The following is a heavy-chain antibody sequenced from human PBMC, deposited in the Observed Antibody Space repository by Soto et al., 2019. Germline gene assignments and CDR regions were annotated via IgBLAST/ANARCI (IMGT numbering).Heavy chain of an antibody. CDR3: TAGYCSGGSCYSVVY. D-gene: IGHD2-15*01. V-gene: IGHV3-15*01. CDR2: IKRRADGGTT. J-gene: IGHJ4*02. CDR1: GFTFSNFG. Sequence: EVQLVESGGGLVKPGGSLSLSCAASGFTFSNFGMSWVRQAPGKGLEWVGRIKRRADGGTTDYATPVRGRFTVSRDDSKNTLYLQMNSLKTEDTAVYYCTAGYCSGGSCYSVVYWGQGTLVTVSS.